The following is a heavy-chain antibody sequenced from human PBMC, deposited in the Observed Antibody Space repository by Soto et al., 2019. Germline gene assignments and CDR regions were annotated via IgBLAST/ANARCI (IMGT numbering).Heavy chain of an antibody. J-gene: IGHJ5*02. Sequence: GASVKVSCKASGYTFTSYYMHWVRQATGQGLEWMGWMNPNSGNTGYAQKFQGRVTMTRNTSISTAYMELSSLRSEDTAVYYCARGLERSRSLDPWGQGTLVTVSS. CDR1: GYTFTSYY. D-gene: IGHD6-25*01. CDR3: ARGLERSRSLDP. CDR2: MNPNSGNT. V-gene: IGHV1-8*02.